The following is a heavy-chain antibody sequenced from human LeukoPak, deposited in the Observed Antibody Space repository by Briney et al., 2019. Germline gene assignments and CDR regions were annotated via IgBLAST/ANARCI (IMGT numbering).Heavy chain of an antibody. CDR1: GFTVSSNY. D-gene: IGHD6-19*01. Sequence: QTGGSLRLSCAAPGFTVSSNYMSWVRQAPGKGLEWVSVIYSGGSTYYADSVKGRFTISRDNSKNTLYLQMNSLRAEDTAVYYCARAHSSGWYGDWFDPWGQGALVTVSS. V-gene: IGHV3-66*01. CDR2: IYSGGST. CDR3: ARAHSSGWYGDWFDP. J-gene: IGHJ5*02.